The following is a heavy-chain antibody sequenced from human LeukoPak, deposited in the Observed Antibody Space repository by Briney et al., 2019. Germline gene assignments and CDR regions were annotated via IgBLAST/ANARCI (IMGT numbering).Heavy chain of an antibody. V-gene: IGHV4-59*01. Sequence: PSETLSLTCTVSGGSISSYYWSWIRQPPGKGLEWIGYIYYSGSTTYNPSLKSRVTISVDTSKNQFSLKLSSVTAADTAVYFCAGGGIYWGQGTLVTVPS. J-gene: IGHJ4*02. D-gene: IGHD6-13*01. CDR1: GGSISSYY. CDR2: IYYSGST. CDR3: AGGGIY.